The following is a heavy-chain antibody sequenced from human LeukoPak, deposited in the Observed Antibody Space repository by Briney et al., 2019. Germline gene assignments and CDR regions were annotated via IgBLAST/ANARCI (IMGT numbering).Heavy chain of an antibody. J-gene: IGHJ4*02. CDR3: ARDLSGITGYTYGRGIDY. CDR1: GFTFRNYW. CDR2: IKQDGSEK. V-gene: IGHV3-7*01. Sequence: GGSLRLSCAASGFTFRNYWMSWVRQAPGKGLEWVANIKQDGSEKHYVDSVKGRFTISRDNAKTSLYLQMNSLRAEDTAVYYCARDLSGITGYTYGRGIDYWGQGTLVTVSS. D-gene: IGHD5-18*01.